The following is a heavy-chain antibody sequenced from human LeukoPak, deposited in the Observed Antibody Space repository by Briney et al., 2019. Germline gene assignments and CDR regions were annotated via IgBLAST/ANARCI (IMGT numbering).Heavy chain of an antibody. CDR1: GGSFSGYY. D-gene: IGHD6-13*01. V-gene: IGHV4-34*01. Sequence: SETLSLTCAVYGGSFSGYYWSWIRQPPGKVLEWIGEINHSGSTNYNPSLKSRVTISVDTSKNQFSLKLSSVTAADTAVYYCARGRSSWHKGNYYFDYWGQGTLVTVSS. CDR2: INHSGST. CDR3: ARGRSSWHKGNYYFDY. J-gene: IGHJ4*02.